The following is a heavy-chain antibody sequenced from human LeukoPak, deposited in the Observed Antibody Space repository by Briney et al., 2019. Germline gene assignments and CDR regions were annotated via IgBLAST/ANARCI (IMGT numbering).Heavy chain of an antibody. V-gene: IGHV4-39*01. CDR1: GGSISSSTDY. CDR3: ASQRGRGVPPWYFDL. D-gene: IGHD1-26*01. Sequence: SETLSLTCTVSGGSISSSTDYWGWIRQPPGKGLEWIGSIYYSGSNYYNPSLKSRVTISVDRSKNQYSLKLNSVTAADAAVYYCASQRGRGVPPWYFDLWGRGTLVTVSS. CDR2: IYYSGSN. J-gene: IGHJ2*01.